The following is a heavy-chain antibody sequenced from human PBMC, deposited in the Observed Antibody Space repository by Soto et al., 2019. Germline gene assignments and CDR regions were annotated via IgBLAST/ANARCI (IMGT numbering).Heavy chain of an antibody. CDR1: GVSFSTYS. Sequence: PRGSLKLSSEASGVSFSTYSMHWVRQAPGKGLEWVSSIGRRSDIYYADSVKGRFTISRDNAKNSVSLQMNSLRDEDTAVYYCAREETAWPLAYGLDVWGQGTTVTVSS. D-gene: IGHD2-21*02. CDR2: IGRRSDI. V-gene: IGHV3-21*01. J-gene: IGHJ6*02. CDR3: AREETAWPLAYGLDV.